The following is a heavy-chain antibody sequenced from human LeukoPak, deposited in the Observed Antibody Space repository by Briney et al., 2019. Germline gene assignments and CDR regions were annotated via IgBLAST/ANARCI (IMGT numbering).Heavy chain of an antibody. CDR3: ARGAYDNWYDP. Sequence: GGSLRLSCAASGFTFSSYSMNWVRQAPGKGLEWVSVIQSGGSTYYADSVKGRFTISRDNSKNTLYLQMNSLRAEDTAVYYCARGAYDNWYDPWGQGTLVTVSS. D-gene: IGHD4-17*01. CDR1: GFTFSSYS. J-gene: IGHJ5*02. V-gene: IGHV3-53*01. CDR2: IQSGGST.